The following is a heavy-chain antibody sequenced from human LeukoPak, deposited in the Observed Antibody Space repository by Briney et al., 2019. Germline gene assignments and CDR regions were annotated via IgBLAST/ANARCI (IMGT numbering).Heavy chain of an antibody. V-gene: IGHV1-2*02. CDR3: ARGRSHDF. J-gene: IGHJ4*02. CDR2: ISPHSGGS. CDR1: GFTFTAYN. Sequence: ASVKVSLKASGFTFTAYNIHWVRQAPGQGLEWMGWISPHSGGSNFAQNFQGRVTMTRDTSIGTVYMELTRLTSDDTAVYYCARGRSHDFWGQGTLLTVSS.